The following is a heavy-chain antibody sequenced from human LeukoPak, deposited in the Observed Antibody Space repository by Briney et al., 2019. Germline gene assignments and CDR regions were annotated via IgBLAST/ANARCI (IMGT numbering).Heavy chain of an antibody. V-gene: IGHV3-48*04. D-gene: IGHD3-22*01. CDR1: GFTFSSYS. J-gene: IGHJ4*02. CDR3: ARGDSRKYFDY. CDR2: ISSSSSTI. Sequence: GGSLRLSCAASGFTFSSYSMNWVRQAPGKGLEWVSYISSSSSTIYYADSVKGRFTISRDNAKNSLYLQMNSLRAEDTAVYYCARGDSRKYFDYWGQGTLVTVSS.